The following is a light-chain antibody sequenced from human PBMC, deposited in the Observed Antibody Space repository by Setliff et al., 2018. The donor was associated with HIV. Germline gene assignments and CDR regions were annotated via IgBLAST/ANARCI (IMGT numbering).Light chain of an antibody. J-gene: IGKJ1*01. Sequence: DIAMTQSPDSLSVSLGERATINCKSSQSVLNRSNNKNSLAWYQQKPGQPPKLLISWASARESGVPDRFSGSGSGTDFTLTVSSLQAENVAVYYCHQYYSAPRTFGQGTKVDIK. CDR2: WAS. CDR3: HQYYSAPRT. V-gene: IGKV4-1*01. CDR1: QSVLNRSNNKNS.